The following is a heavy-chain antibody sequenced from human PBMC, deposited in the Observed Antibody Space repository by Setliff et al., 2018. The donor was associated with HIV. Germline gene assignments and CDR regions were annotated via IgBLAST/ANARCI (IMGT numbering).Heavy chain of an antibody. CDR1: GGSISGGGYY. J-gene: IGHJ3*02. Sequence: SETLSLTCTVSGGSISGGGYYWSWIRQHPGKGLDWIGNIYYIGNTDYNPSLKSRVTISIDTSKNRFSLKLSSVTAADTAIYYCARVPRITTLRNAFDIWGQGTMVTVSS. CDR2: IYYIGNT. D-gene: IGHD3-3*01. V-gene: IGHV4-31*03. CDR3: ARVPRITTLRNAFDI.